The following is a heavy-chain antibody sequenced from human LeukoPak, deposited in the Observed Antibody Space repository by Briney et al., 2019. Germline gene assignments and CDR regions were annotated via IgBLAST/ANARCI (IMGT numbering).Heavy chain of an antibody. V-gene: IGHV4-39*01. CDR2: IYYSGST. J-gene: IGHJ4*02. Sequence: RSSETLSLTCTVSGGSISSSSYYWGWIRQPPGKGLEWIGSIYYSGSTYYNPSLKSRVTISVDTSKNQFSLKLSSVTAADTAVYYCARYYSSGWTLQPFDYWGQGTLVTVSS. D-gene: IGHD6-19*01. CDR3: ARYYSSGWTLQPFDY. CDR1: GGSISSSSYY.